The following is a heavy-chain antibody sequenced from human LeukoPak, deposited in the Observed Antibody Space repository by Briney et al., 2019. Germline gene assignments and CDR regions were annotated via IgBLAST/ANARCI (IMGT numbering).Heavy chain of an antibody. J-gene: IGHJ6*03. CDR2: IYPDDSDI. CDR3: ARRASTFNYYYYMDV. V-gene: IGHV5-51*01. CDR1: GYSFRNYW. Sequence: GESLKISCKASGYSFRNYWIAWVRQMPGKGLEWMGIIYPDDSDIRYSPSFQGQVTISADKSISTAYLQWSGLKASDTAVYYCARRASTFNYYYYMDVWGKGTTVTVSS. D-gene: IGHD2/OR15-2a*01.